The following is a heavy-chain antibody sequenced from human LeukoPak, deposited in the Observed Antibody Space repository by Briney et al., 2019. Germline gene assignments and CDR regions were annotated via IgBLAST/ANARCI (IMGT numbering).Heavy chain of an antibody. CDR2: ISTSSSYI. D-gene: IGHD4-11*01. J-gene: IGHJ4*02. V-gene: IGHV3-21*01. CDR1: GFTFSRNS. Sequence: GGSLRLSCAASGFTFSRNSMNWVRQAPRKGLEWVSSISTSSSYIYYADSVKGRFTISRDNARNSLYLQMNSLRAEDTAVFYCARERTTIMSGTAIGGYWGQGTLVTVSS. CDR3: ARERTTIMSGTAIGGY.